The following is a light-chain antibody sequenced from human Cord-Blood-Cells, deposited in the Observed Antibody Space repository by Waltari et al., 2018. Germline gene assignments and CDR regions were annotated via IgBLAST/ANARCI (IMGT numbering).Light chain of an antibody. CDR1: QSVSSN. V-gene: IGKV3-15*01. CDR3: QQYNNWPIT. Sequence: EIVMTQSPVTLSVSPGERATLSCRASQSVSSNLAWYQQKPGQAPRLLIYGASTRATGIPARCSGSGSGTEFTLTISSLQSEDFAVYYCQQYNNWPITFGQGTRLEIK. CDR2: GAS. J-gene: IGKJ5*01.